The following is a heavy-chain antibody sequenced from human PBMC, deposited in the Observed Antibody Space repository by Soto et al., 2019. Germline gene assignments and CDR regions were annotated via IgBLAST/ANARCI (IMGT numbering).Heavy chain of an antibody. D-gene: IGHD3-22*01. Sequence: HPGRSLRLSCAASAFTFSTYAISWVRQAPGKWLEWVSSISGSGACTYYSNSVKGRFTISRDNSQNTLYLQMNSLSAEDTAVYYCAKSNIIVVVRPFDIWGQGTMVTVSS. CDR2: ISGSGACT. CDR1: AFTFSTYA. CDR3: AKSNIIVVVRPFDI. J-gene: IGHJ3*02. V-gene: IGHV3-23*01.